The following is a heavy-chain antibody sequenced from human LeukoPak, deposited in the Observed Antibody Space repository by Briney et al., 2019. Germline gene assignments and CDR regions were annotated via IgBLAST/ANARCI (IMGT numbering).Heavy chain of an antibody. J-gene: IGHJ3*02. CDR3: ARDRRYYGSGSYYNDAFDI. CDR2: IYYSGST. V-gene: IGHV4-39*07. CDR1: GGSISSSSYY. Sequence: SETLSLTCTVSGGSISSSSYYWGWIRQPPGKGLEWIGSIYYSGSTYYNPSLKSRVTISVDTSKNQFSLKLSSVTAADTAVYYCARDRRYYGSGSYYNDAFDIWGQGTMVTVSS. D-gene: IGHD3-10*01.